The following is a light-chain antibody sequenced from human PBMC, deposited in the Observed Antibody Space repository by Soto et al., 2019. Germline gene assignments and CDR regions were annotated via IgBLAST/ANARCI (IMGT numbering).Light chain of an antibody. CDR2: GDN. V-gene: IGLV1-40*01. Sequence: QAVVTQPPSVSGAPGQRVTIPCTGSSSNIGSYYDVHWYQQLPGTVPKLLIYGDNNRPSGVPDRFSGSKSGTSASLAITGLQAEDEADYYCQSYDSSRSHVVFGGGTKLTVL. CDR3: QSYDSSRSHVV. CDR1: SSNIGSYYD. J-gene: IGLJ2*01.